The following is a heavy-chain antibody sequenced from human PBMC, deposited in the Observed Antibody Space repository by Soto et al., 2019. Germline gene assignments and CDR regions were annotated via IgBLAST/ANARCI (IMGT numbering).Heavy chain of an antibody. J-gene: IGHJ4*02. CDR3: ASSQKGYNWNYFDH. V-gene: IGHV4-39*01. D-gene: IGHD1-20*01. CDR1: GGSISGSYYY. CDR2: VFYTGFT. Sequence: TSETLSLTCAVSGGSISGSYYYWGWLRQSPGRGPEWIGSVFYTGFTSYNPSLESRVPVSVDTSKNQFSLKVSAVTAADTAVYYCASSQKGYNWNYFDHWGQGALGTVSS.